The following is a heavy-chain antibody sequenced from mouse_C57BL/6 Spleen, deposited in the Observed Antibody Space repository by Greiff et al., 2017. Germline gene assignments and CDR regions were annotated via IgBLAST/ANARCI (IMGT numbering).Heavy chain of an antibody. D-gene: IGHD1-1*01. CDR1: GYTFTSSW. CDR2: IDPSASYT. CDR3: ARATPSWFAY. V-gene: IGHV1-59*01. Sequence: QVQLQQPGAELVRPGTSVKLSCKASGYTFTSSWMHWVKQRPGQGLEWIGVIDPSASYTNYNQKFKGKATLTVDTSSSTAYMQLSSLTSEDSAVYYCARATPSWFAYWGQGTLVTVAA. J-gene: IGHJ3*01.